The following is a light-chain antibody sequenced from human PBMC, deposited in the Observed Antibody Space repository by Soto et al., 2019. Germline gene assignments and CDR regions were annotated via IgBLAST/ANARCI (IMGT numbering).Light chain of an antibody. V-gene: IGKV1-33*01. CDR1: QDISNY. CDR3: QEYDNLPPFT. Sequence: DIQMTQSPSSLSASVGDRVTITCQASQDISNYLNWYQQKPGKAPKLLIYDASNFETGVPSRFSRSRSVSDFTFTISRSQPEDIATYECQEYDNLPPFTFGPGTKVHIE. CDR2: DAS. J-gene: IGKJ3*01.